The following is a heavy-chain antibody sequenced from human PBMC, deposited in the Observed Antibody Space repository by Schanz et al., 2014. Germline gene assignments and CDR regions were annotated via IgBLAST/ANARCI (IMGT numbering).Heavy chain of an antibody. D-gene: IGHD2-8*01. V-gene: IGHV4-28*07. CDR3: ASKGLTTDAFDI. CDR2: IYYSGST. J-gene: IGHJ3*02. Sequence: QVQLQESGPGLVKPSDTLSLTCAVSGYSINTSDWWGWIRQPPGKGLEWIGYIYYSGSTYYNPSLKSRVPMSGDTSKNQFSLKLRSVTAVDTAVYYCASKGLTTDAFDIWGQGTMVTVSS. CDR1: GYSINTSDW.